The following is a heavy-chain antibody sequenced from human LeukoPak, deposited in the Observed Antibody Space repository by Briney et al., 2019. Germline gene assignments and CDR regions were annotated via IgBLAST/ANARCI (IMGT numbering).Heavy chain of an antibody. J-gene: IGHJ5*02. CDR2: IWYDGSNK. CDR1: GFTFSSYA. D-gene: IGHD3-3*01. Sequence: GGSLRLSCAASGFTFSSYAMSWVRQAPGKGLEWVAVIWYDGSNKYYADSVKGRFTISRDNSKNTLYLQMNSLRAEDTAVYYCASDADTIFGSSWFDPWGQGTLVTVSS. V-gene: IGHV3-33*08. CDR3: ASDADTIFGSSWFDP.